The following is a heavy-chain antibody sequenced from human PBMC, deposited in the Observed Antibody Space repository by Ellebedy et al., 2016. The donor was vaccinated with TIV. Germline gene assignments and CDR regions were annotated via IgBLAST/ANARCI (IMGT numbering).Heavy chain of an antibody. Sequence: GGSLRLXXAASGFTFSGYWMTWVRQAPGKGLEWVSAISGSGGSTYYADSVKGRFTISRDNSKNTLYLQMNSLRAEDTAVYYCAKGAYCSGGSCYEPSFDIWGQGTMVTVSS. CDR2: ISGSGGST. J-gene: IGHJ3*02. CDR1: GFTFSGYW. D-gene: IGHD2-15*01. CDR3: AKGAYCSGGSCYEPSFDI. V-gene: IGHV3-23*01.